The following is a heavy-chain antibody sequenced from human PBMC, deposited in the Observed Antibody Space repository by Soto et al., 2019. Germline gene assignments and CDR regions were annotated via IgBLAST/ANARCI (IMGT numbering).Heavy chain of an antibody. J-gene: IGHJ4*02. D-gene: IGHD3-22*01. Sequence: QVQLVQSGAEVKKPGSSVKVSCKASGGTFSSYAISWVRQAPGQGLEWMGGIIPIFGTANYAQKFQGRVKITADESTSTAYMELSSLRSEDTAVYYCARDRSKTYYYDSSGYTLDYWGQGTLVTVSS. CDR2: IIPIFGTA. CDR3: ARDRSKTYYYDSSGYTLDY. V-gene: IGHV1-69*12. CDR1: GGTFSSYA.